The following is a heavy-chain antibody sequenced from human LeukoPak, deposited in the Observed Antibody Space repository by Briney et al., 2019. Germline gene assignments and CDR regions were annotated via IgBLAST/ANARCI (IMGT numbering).Heavy chain of an antibody. CDR1: GGTFSSYA. D-gene: IGHD5-18*01. CDR2: IIPLFGTA. V-gene: IGHV1-69*05. CDR3: ARDLRSVRYSYGFDY. J-gene: IGHJ4*02. Sequence: GASVKVSCKASGGTFSSYAISWVRQAPGQGLEWMGRIIPLFGTANYAQKFQGRVTITTDESTSTAYMELCSMRSEDTAVYYCARDLRSVRYSYGFDYWGQGTLVTVSS.